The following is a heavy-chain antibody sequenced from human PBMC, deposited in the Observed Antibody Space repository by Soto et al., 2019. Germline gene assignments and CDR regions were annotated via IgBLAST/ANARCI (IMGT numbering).Heavy chain of an antibody. CDR3: AKEGPITNWYFDY. D-gene: IGHD1-1*01. CDR1: GFTFSNYG. J-gene: IGHJ4*02. V-gene: IGHV3-30*18. Sequence: GGSLRLSCTASGFTFSNYGMHWVRQAPGKGLEWVTVISYDGNVAYYADSVKGRFTSSRDNSKNTLYLQMNSLRTEDTAVYYCAKEGPITNWYFDYWGQGTLVTVPS. CDR2: ISYDGNVA.